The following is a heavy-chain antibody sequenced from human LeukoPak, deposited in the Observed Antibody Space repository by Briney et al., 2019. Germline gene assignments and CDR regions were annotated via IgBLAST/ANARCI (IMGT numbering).Heavy chain of an antibody. Sequence: ASAKVSCKASGYTFIDYYMYWVRQAPGQGLEWIGWISPNSGGTKYVQKFQGRVTMTRDTSITTVYMELSGLSFDDTAVYYCARGGGRYSVDYWGQGTLVTVSS. D-gene: IGHD1-26*01. J-gene: IGHJ4*02. CDR1: GYTFIDYY. CDR3: ARGGGRYSVDY. V-gene: IGHV1-2*02. CDR2: ISPNSGGT.